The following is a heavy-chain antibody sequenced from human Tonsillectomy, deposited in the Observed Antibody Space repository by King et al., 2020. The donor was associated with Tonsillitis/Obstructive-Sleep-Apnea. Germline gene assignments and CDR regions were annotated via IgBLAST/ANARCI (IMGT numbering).Heavy chain of an antibody. J-gene: IGHJ4*01. CDR3: AQGPIYCSSTSCYPTRFDY. CDR1: GYTFTSYG. V-gene: IGHV1-18*01. D-gene: IGHD2-2*01. Sequence: QLVQSGAEVKKPGASVKVSCKASGYTFTSYGISWVRQAPGQGLEWMGWISAYNGNTNYAQKLQGRVTMTTDTSTSTAYMELRSLRSDDTAVYYCAQGPIYCSSTSCYPTRFDYWGEPWSPSPQ. CDR2: ISAYNGNT.